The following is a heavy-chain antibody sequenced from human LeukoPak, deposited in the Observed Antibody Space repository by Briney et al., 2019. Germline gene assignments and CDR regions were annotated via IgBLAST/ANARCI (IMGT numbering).Heavy chain of an antibody. CDR1: GGSISSGGYS. V-gene: IGHV4-30-2*01. D-gene: IGHD3-10*01. J-gene: IGHJ2*01. CDR3: ARDSPGVYWYFDL. CDR2: IYHSGST. Sequence: SETLSLTCAVSGGSISSGGYSWSWVRQPPGKGLEWIVYIYHSGSTYYNPSLKSRVTISVYRSKNQFSLKLSSVTAADTAVYYCARDSPGVYWYFDLWGRGTLVTVSS.